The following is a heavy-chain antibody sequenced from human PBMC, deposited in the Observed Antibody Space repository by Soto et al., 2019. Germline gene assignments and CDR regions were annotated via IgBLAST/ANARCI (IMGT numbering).Heavy chain of an antibody. CDR3: ARRLNSYSSSWYFDY. V-gene: IGHV4-34*01. CDR2: INHSGST. CDR1: GGSFSGYY. J-gene: IGHJ4*02. D-gene: IGHD6-13*01. Sequence: SETLSLTCAVYGGSFSGYYWSWIRQPPGKGLEWIGEINHSGSTNYNPSLKSRVTISVDTSKNQFSLKLSSVTAADTAVYYCARRLNSYSSSWYFDYWGQGTLVTVSS.